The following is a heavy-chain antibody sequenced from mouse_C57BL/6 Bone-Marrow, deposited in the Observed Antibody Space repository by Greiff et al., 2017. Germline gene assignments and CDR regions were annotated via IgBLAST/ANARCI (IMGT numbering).Heavy chain of an antibody. CDR3: ARWRRWYFDV. V-gene: IGHV1-63*01. CDR2: IYPGGGYT. J-gene: IGHJ1*03. CDR1: GYTFTNYW. Sequence: QVQLKESGAELVRPGTSVKMSCKASGYTFTNYWIGWAKQRPGHGLEWIGDIYPGGGYTNYNEKFKGKATLTADKSSSTAYMQFSSLTSEDSAIYYCARWRRWYFDVWGTGTTVTVSS.